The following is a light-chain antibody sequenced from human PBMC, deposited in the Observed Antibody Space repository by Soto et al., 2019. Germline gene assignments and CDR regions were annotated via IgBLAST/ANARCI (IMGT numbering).Light chain of an antibody. CDR1: QSVSSSY. V-gene: IGKV3-20*01. CDR3: QQCGSSPRT. Sequence: EIVLTQFPGTLSLSPGESATLSCRASQSVSSSYLAWYQQKPGQAPRVLIYCASSRASGIPDRFSGSGSGTEFTLTISRLEPEDFAVYYCQQCGSSPRTFGGGNMVAIK. CDR2: CAS. J-gene: IGKJ4*01.